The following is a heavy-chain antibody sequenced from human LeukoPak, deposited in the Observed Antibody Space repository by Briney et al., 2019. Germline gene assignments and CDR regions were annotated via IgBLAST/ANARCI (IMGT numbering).Heavy chain of an antibody. V-gene: IGHV1-8*01. J-gene: IGHJ4*02. CDR3: ARGPNYSAYVDY. Sequence: GASVKVSCKTSGYTFTSYDINRVRQATGQGLEWMGWMNPNSGNTGYAQKFQGRVTMTRNTSISTAYMELSSLRSEDTAVYYCARGPNYSAYVDYWGQGTLVTVSS. CDR2: MNPNSGNT. D-gene: IGHD4/OR15-4a*01. CDR1: GYTFTSYD.